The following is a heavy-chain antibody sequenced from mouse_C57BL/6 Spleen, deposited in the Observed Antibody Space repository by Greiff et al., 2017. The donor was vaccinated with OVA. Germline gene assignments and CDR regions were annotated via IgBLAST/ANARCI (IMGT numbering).Heavy chain of an antibody. Sequence: QVQLKQSGAELVRPGASVKLSCKASGYTFTDYYINWVKQRPGQGLEWIARIYPGSGNTYYNEKFKGKATLTAEKSSSTAYMQLSSLTSEDSAVYFCARTEGSSGYGGFAYWGQGTLVTVSA. CDR1: GYTFTDYY. J-gene: IGHJ3*01. V-gene: IGHV1-76*01. CDR3: ARTEGSSGYGGFAY. D-gene: IGHD3-2*02. CDR2: IYPGSGNT.